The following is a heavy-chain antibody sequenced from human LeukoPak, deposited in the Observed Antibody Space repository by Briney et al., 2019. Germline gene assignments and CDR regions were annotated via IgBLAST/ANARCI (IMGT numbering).Heavy chain of an antibody. V-gene: IGHV1-8*01. D-gene: IGHD5-12*01. CDR1: GYTFTSYD. Sequence: ASVKVSCKASGYTFTSYDINWVRQATGQGLEWMGWMNPNSGNTGYAQKFQGRVTMTRNTSISTAYMELSSLRSEDTAVYYCARGHGVWWLRLRSERFIDYWGQGTLVTVSS. CDR2: MNPNSGNT. CDR3: ARGHGVWWLRLRSERFIDY. J-gene: IGHJ4*02.